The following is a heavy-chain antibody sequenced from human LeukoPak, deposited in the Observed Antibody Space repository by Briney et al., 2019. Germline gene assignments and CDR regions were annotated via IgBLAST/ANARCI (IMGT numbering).Heavy chain of an antibody. V-gene: IGHV4-4*02. Sequence: SETLSLTCAVSGGSIRSSNWWSWVRQPPGKGLEGIGEIYHSGSTNYNPSLKSRLTISVDKSKNQFSLKLSSVTAADTAVYYCARSKYYYASGSSHDDWFDPWGQGTLVTVSS. CDR2: IYHSGST. D-gene: IGHD3-10*01. J-gene: IGHJ5*02. CDR3: ARSKYYYASGSSHDDWFDP. CDR1: GGSIRSSNW.